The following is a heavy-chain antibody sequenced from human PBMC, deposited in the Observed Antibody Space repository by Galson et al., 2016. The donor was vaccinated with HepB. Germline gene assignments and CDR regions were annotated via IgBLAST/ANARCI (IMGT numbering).Heavy chain of an antibody. J-gene: IGHJ6*03. CDR2: IYYSGNT. Sequence: ETLSLTCTVSGASLSPYYWSWIRQPPGKGLEWIGYIYYSGNTYYNPSLESRVTISVDTSKNQFSLKLSSVTAADTAVYYCARGDNPDYGDYASAYYYMDVWGKGTTVAVSS. D-gene: IGHD4-17*01. CDR3: ARGDNPDYGDYASAYYYMDV. V-gene: IGHV4-59*12. CDR1: GASLSPYY.